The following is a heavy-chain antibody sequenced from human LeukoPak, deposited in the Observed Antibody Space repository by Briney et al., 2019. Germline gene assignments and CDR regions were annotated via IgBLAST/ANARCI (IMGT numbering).Heavy chain of an antibody. Sequence: ASVKVSCKASGYTFTSYDINWVRQATGQGLEWMGWMNPNSGNTGYAQKFQGRVTITRNTSISTAYMELSSLRSEDTAVYYCARGDYGDYWGLWVSDYYYYMDVWGKGTTVTISS. V-gene: IGHV1-8*03. CDR2: MNPNSGNT. CDR3: ARGDYGDYWGLWVSDYYYYMDV. CDR1: GYTFTSYD. D-gene: IGHD4-17*01. J-gene: IGHJ6*03.